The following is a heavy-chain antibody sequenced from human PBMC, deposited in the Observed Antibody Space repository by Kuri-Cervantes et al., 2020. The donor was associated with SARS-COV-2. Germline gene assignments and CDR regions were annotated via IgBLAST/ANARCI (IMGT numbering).Heavy chain of an antibody. CDR1: GESFSGYY. D-gene: IGHD2-2*01. Sequence: GSLRLSCAFYGESFSGYYWNWIRQSPGKGLEWIGEVNHRGSTNYNPSLKSRVTISVDTSKNQFSLKLSSVTAADTAVYYCARDCGSSTSCYALDPWGQGTLVTVSS. V-gene: IGHV4-34*01. CDR3: ARDCGSSTSCYALDP. CDR2: VNHRGST. J-gene: IGHJ5*02.